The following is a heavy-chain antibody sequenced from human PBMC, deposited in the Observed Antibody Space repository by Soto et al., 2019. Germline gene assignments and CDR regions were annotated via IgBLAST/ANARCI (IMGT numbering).Heavy chain of an antibody. CDR1: GFTFSSYG. CDR2: ISYDGSNK. Sequence: QVQLVESGGGLVQPGRSLRLSCAASGFTFSSYGMHWVRQAPGKGLEWLAVISYDGSNKYYAGSVKGRFTISRDNSKNTLYRQMNGLRAEDMAMYYCAKDESYYDSSGYTHWFDPWCQGTLVIVSS. J-gene: IGHJ5*02. V-gene: IGHV3-30*18. D-gene: IGHD3-22*01. CDR3: AKDESYYDSSGYTHWFDP.